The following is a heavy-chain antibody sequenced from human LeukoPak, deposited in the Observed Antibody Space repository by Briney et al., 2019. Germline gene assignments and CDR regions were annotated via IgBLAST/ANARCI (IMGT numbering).Heavy chain of an antibody. CDR2: INHSGST. Sequence: SETLSLTCAVYGGSFSGYYWSWIRQPPGKGLEWIGEINHSGSTNYNPSLKSRVTISVDTSKNQFSLKLSSVTAADTAVYYCARSSRGGSYYGYWGQGTLVTVSS. V-gene: IGHV4-34*01. CDR3: ARSSRGGSYYGY. CDR1: GGSFSGYY. J-gene: IGHJ4*02. D-gene: IGHD1-26*01.